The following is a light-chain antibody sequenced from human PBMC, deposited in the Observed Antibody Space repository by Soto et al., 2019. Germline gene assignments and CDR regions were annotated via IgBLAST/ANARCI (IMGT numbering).Light chain of an antibody. J-gene: IGKJ2*01. CDR3: QHYGSSPYT. CDR1: QSVSSSY. CDR2: GAS. Sequence: EIVLTQSPGTLSLFRGERATLSCRASQSVSSSYLAWYQQKPGQAPTLLIYGASSRATGIPDRFSGSGSGTDFTLTISRLEPEDFAVYYCQHYGSSPYTFGQGTKLEI. V-gene: IGKV3-20*01.